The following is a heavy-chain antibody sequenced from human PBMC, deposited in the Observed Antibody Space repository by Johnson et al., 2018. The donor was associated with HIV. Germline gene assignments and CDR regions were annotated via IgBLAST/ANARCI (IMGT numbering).Heavy chain of an antibody. Sequence: QVQLVESGGGVVQPGRSLRLSCAASGFTFSSYGMHWVRQAPGKGLEWVAVIWYDGSNKYYADSVKGRFTISRDNSKNTLYLQMNSLRAEDTAVYYCARGYGGNYDAFDIWGQGTMVTVSS. CDR3: ARGYGGNYDAFDI. J-gene: IGHJ3*02. V-gene: IGHV3-33*01. CDR2: IWYDGSNK. D-gene: IGHD4-23*01. CDR1: GFTFSSYG.